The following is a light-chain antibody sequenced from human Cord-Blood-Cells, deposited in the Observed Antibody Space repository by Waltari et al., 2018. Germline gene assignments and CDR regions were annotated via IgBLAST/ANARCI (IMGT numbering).Light chain of an antibody. Sequence: DIQMTQSPSSLSASVVYRVTITCRASQSISSYLNWYQQKPGKAPKLLIYAASSLQSGVPSRLSGSGSGTEVTLTISSLQPEDFATYYCQQSYSTPYTFGQGTKVEIK. J-gene: IGKJ2*01. CDR2: AAS. CDR3: QQSYSTPYT. V-gene: IGKV1-39*01. CDR1: QSISSY.